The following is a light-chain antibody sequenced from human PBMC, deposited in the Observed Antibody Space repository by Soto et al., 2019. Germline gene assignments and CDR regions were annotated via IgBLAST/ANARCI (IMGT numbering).Light chain of an antibody. CDR1: SSNIGSNT. CDR3: AAWDDSLNGYV. Sequence: QSVLTQPPSASGTPGQRVTISCSGSSSNIGSNTVNWYQQLPGTAPKLLIYSNNQRPSGVPDRFSDSKSGTSASLAISGLQSEDEADYYCAAWDDSLNGYVFGPGTKVTVL. V-gene: IGLV1-44*01. J-gene: IGLJ1*01. CDR2: SNN.